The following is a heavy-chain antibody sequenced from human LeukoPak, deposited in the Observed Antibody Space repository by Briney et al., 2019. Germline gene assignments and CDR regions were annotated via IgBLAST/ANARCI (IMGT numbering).Heavy chain of an antibody. J-gene: IGHJ4*02. CDR2: ISAYNGYT. CDR1: GYTFTSYG. Sequence: ASVKVSCKASGYTFTSYGISWVRQAPGQGLEWMGWISAYNGYTNYAQKLQGRVTMTTDTSTSTAYMELRSLRSDDTAVYYCARVGPSLEGSGSYYFDYWGQGTLVTVSS. D-gene: IGHD3-10*01. CDR3: ARVGPSLEGSGSYYFDY. V-gene: IGHV1-18*01.